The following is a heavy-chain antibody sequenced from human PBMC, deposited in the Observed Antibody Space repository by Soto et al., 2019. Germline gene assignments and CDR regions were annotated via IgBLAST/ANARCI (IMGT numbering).Heavy chain of an antibody. Sequence: PGGSLRLSCAASGFTFSSYAMHWVRQAPGKGLEWVAVISYDGSNKYYADSVKGRFTISRDNSKNTLYLQMNSLRAEDTAVYYCARDYTKYYYGFAGYFQHWGQGTLVTVSS. CDR3: ARDYTKYYYGFAGYFQH. CDR2: ISYDGSNK. D-gene: IGHD3-10*01. J-gene: IGHJ1*01. CDR1: GFTFSSYA. V-gene: IGHV3-30-3*01.